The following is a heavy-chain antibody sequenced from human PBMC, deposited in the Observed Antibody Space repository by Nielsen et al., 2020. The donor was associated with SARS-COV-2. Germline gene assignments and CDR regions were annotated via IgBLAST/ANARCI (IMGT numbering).Heavy chain of an antibody. CDR2: INPNSGGT. CDR1: GYTFTGYY. CDR3: ARGSRDVVVVAAMNSRGAFDI. V-gene: IGHV1-2*04. D-gene: IGHD2-15*01. J-gene: IGHJ3*02. Sequence: ASVKVSCKASGYTFTGYYTHWVRQAPGQGLEWMGWINPNSGGTNYAQKFQGWVTMTRDTSISTAYMELSRLRSDDTAVYYCARGSRDVVVVAAMNSRGAFDIWGQGTMVTVSS.